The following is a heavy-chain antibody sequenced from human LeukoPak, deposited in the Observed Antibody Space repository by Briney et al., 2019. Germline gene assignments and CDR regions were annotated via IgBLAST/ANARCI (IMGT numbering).Heavy chain of an antibody. CDR1: GFTLSSYW. J-gene: IGHJ6*02. V-gene: IGHV3-7*01. CDR3: ARDRGYYDSSGYPLRGYYYGMDV. CDR2: IKQDGGEK. Sequence: GGSLRLSCAASGFTLSSYWMSSVRQAPGKGLEWVANIKQDGGEKNHVDSVKGRFTISRDTAKNSLYLQMNSLRAEDTGVFYCARDRGYYDSSGYPLRGYYYGMDVWGQGATVTVSS. D-gene: IGHD3-22*01.